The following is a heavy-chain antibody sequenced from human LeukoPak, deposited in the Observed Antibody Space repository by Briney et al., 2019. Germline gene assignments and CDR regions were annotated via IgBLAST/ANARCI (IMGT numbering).Heavy chain of an antibody. J-gene: IGHJ6*02. CDR3: ARGVAAALYYYYYYGMDV. Sequence: PSETLSLTCAVYGXSFSGYYWSWIRQPPGKGLEWIGEINHSGSTNYNPSLKSRVTISVDTSKNQFSLKLTSVTAADTAVYYCARGVAAALYYYYYYGMDVWGQGTTVTVSS. V-gene: IGHV4-34*01. CDR1: GXSFSGYY. D-gene: IGHD6-13*01. CDR2: INHSGST.